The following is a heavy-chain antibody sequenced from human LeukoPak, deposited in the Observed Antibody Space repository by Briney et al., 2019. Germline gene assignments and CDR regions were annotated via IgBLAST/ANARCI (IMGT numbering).Heavy chain of an antibody. V-gene: IGHV1-2*02. D-gene: IGHD3-10*01. Sequence: AASVKVSCKASGYTFTGYYMHWVRQAPGQGLEWMGWINPNSGGTNYAQKFQGRVTMTRDTSISTAYMELSRLRSDDTAVYYCARAMVRRVIKGGGIAYWGQGTLVTVSS. CDR2: INPNSGGT. CDR3: ARAMVRRVIKGGGIAY. J-gene: IGHJ4*02. CDR1: GYTFTGYY.